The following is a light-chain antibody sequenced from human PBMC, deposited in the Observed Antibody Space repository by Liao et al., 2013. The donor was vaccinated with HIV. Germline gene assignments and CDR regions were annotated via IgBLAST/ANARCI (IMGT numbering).Light chain of an antibody. CDR3: QVWDHSSDQGV. CDR2: KDS. V-gene: IGLV3-25*02. J-gene: IGLJ3*02. Sequence: SYELTQPPSVSVSPGQTASITCSGDALSKQYAYWYQQKPGQAPVVVIKKDSERSSRIPERFSGSISGNTATLTISGVETGDEADYFCQVWDHSSDQGVFGGGTKLTVL. CDR1: ALSKQY.